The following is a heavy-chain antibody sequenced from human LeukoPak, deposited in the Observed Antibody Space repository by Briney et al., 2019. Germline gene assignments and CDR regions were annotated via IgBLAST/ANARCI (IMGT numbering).Heavy chain of an antibody. Sequence: GGSLRLSCAASGFTFDDYTMHWVRQAPGKGLEWVSVISWDGISTHYADSVKGRFTISRDNSKNSLYLQMNSLRTEDTALYYCAKEKRGSYYFDYWGQGTLATVSS. V-gene: IGHV3-43*01. CDR1: GFTFDDYT. CDR2: ISWDGIST. CDR3: AKEKRGSYYFDY. D-gene: IGHD1-26*01. J-gene: IGHJ4*02.